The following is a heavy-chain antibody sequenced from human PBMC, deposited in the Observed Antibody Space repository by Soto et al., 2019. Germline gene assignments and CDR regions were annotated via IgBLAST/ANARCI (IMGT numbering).Heavy chain of an antibody. V-gene: IGHV1-3*01. J-gene: IGHJ4*02. CDR2: INAGNGNT. D-gene: IGHD3-10*01. CDR1: GYTFTSYA. CDR3: ARSITMVRGIDY. Sequence: QVPLVQSGAEVKKPGASVKVSCKASGYTFTSYAMHWVRQAPGQRLEWMGWINAGNGNTKYSQKFQGRVTITRDTSASTAYMELSSLRSEDTAVYYCARSITMVRGIDYWGQGTLVTVSS.